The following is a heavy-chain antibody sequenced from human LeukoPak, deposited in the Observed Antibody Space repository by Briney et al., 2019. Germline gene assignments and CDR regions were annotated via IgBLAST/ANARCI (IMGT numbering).Heavy chain of an antibody. CDR2: IRYDGRNK. J-gene: IGHJ4*02. CDR1: GFTFSNYG. Sequence: GGSLRLSCAASGFTFSNYGMHWVRQAPGKGPEWVTFIRYDGRNKYYADSVKGRFTISRDNSKNTLFLQMNSLKSEDTAVYYCAKGVDYHDLRDDHWGQGTLVTVSS. CDR3: AKGVDYHDLRDDH. V-gene: IGHV3-30*02. D-gene: IGHD4-11*01.